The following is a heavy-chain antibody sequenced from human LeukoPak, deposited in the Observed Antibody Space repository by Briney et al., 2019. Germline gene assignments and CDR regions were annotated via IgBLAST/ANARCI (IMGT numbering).Heavy chain of an antibody. CDR1: GFTFSSYV. V-gene: IGHV3-30*18. Sequence: GGSLRLSCAASGFTFSSYVMHWVRQAPGKGLEWVAVISYDGSNKYYADSVKGRFTISRDNSKNTLYLQMNSLRAEDTAVYYCAKDRLTIFGVANYYYYYGMDVWGQGTTVTVSS. J-gene: IGHJ6*02. CDR3: AKDRLTIFGVANYYYYYGMDV. CDR2: ISYDGSNK. D-gene: IGHD3-3*01.